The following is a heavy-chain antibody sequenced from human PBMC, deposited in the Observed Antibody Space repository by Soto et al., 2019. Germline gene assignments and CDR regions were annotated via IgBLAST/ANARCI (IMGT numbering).Heavy chain of an antibody. V-gene: IGHV4-59*01. CDR3: ARAQYYGSGSFTNYYYYMDV. CDR2: IYYSGST. Sequence: SETLSLTCTVSGGSISSYYWSWIRQPPGKGLEWIGYIYYSGSTNYNPSLKSRVTISVDTSKNQFSLKLSSVTAADTAVYYCARAQYYGSGSFTNYYYYMDVWGKGTTVTVSS. CDR1: GGSISSYY. D-gene: IGHD3-10*01. J-gene: IGHJ6*03.